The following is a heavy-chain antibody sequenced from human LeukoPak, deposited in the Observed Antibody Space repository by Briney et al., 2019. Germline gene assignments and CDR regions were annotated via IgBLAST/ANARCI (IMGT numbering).Heavy chain of an antibody. V-gene: IGHV3-21*04. CDR2: ISSSGSYI. CDR1: GFTFSGSA. Sequence: GGSLRLSCAASGFTFSGSAMHWVRQAPGKGLEWVSSISSSGSYIYYADSVKGRFTISRDNAKNSLYLQMNSLRAEDTALYYCAKTGYSESSGDAFDIWGQGTMVTVSS. D-gene: IGHD3-22*01. CDR3: AKTGYSESSGDAFDI. J-gene: IGHJ3*02.